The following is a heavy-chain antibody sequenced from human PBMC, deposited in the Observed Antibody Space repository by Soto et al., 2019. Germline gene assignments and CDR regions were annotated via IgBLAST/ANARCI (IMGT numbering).Heavy chain of an antibody. CDR1: GGSITSDYSC. V-gene: IGHV4-30-4*01. J-gene: IGHJ5*02. CDR2: IFDSGTT. CDR3: ARLGAFYQSLDP. D-gene: IGHD2-2*01. Sequence: SETLSLTCTVSGGSITSDYSCWSWIRQPPGEGLEWIGHIFDSGTTYTNPSLRSQVAISLDTSKNHFSLTLSSVTAADTAVYYCARLGAFYQSLDPWGPGTLVTVS.